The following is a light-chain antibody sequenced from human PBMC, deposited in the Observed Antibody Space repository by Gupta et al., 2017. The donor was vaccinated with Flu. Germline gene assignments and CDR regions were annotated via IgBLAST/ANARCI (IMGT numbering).Light chain of an antibody. CDR1: SNDVGGSNR. J-gene: IGLJ1*01. CDR2: EVT. CDR3: SSHAGSVTVV. Sequence: SAPTQPRSVSGSPGPSVTISCTGTSNDVGGSNRVSWYAQRPGKAPKLILYEVTGRPSGVPNGFSGSKSGYTASLTISALQADDLAYYYCSSHAGSVTVVVGTGTTVTVL. V-gene: IGLV2-11*01.